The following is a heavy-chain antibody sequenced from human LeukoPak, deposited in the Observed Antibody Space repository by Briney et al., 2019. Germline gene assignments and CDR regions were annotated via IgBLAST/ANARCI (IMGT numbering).Heavy chain of an antibody. V-gene: IGHV4-59*08. CDR3: ARHLPYWYFDL. J-gene: IGHJ2*01. CDR1: GGSISSYY. Sequence: PSETLSLTCTVSGGSISSYYWSWIRQPPGEGLEWIAYIYYSGSTNYNPSLKSRVTISVDTSKNQLSLKLSSVTAADTAVYYCARHLPYWYFDLWGRGTLVTFSS. CDR2: IYYSGST.